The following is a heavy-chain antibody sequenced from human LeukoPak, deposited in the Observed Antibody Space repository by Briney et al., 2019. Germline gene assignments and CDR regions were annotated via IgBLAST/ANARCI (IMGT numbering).Heavy chain of an antibody. D-gene: IGHD4-23*01. CDR1: GFTFSSYG. CDR2: IWYDGSNK. CDR3: ARDEDYGGNTHYFDY. V-gene: IGHV3-30*19. Sequence: PGRSLRLSCAASGFTFSSYGMHWVRQAPGKGLEWVAVIWYDGSNKYYADSVKGRFTISRDNSKNTLYLQMNSLRAEDTAVYYCARDEDYGGNTHYFDYWGQGTLVTVSS. J-gene: IGHJ4*02.